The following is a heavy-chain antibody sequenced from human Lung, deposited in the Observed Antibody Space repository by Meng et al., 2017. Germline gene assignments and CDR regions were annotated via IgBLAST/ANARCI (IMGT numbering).Heavy chain of an antibody. CDR1: GGSFSDYY. D-gene: IGHD4-11*01. CDR2: INHSGST. J-gene: IGHJ4*02. Sequence: QVQLQQLGAGLLKPSATLSFTCVVSGGSFSDYYWGWIRQPPGKGLEWIGEINHSGSTNYNPSLESRATISVDTSQNNLSLKLSSVTAADSAVYYCARGPTTMAHDFDYWGQGTLVTVSS. CDR3: ARGPTTMAHDFDY. V-gene: IGHV4-34*01.